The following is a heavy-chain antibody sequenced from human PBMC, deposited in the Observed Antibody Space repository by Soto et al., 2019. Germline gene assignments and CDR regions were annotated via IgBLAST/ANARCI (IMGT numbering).Heavy chain of an antibody. CDR3: ASPLLSSSSWDPFDI. J-gene: IGHJ3*02. D-gene: IGHD6-6*01. CDR1: GGTFNSYA. CDR2: IIPIFGTA. V-gene: IGHV1-69*13. Sequence: GASVKVSCKASGGTFNSYAISWVRQAPGQGLGWMGGIIPIFGTANYAQKFQGRVTITADESTSTAYMELSSLRSEDTAVYYCASPLLSSSSWDPFDIWGQGTMVTVSS.